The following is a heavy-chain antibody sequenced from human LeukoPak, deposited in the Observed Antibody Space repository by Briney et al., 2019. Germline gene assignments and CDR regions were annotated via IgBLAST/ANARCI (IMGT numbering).Heavy chain of an antibody. CDR1: GVTFSGYY. CDR2: IYSGGST. CDR3: AKRGVVIRVILVGFHKEAYYFDS. J-gene: IGHJ4*02. Sequence: GGSLRLSCAASGVTFSGYYMSWVRQAPGKGLEWVSVIYSGGSTYYADSVKGRFTISRDNSKNTLYLQMNSLRAEDTAVYFCAKRGVVIRVILVGFHKEAYYFDSWGQGALVTVSS. D-gene: IGHD3-22*01. V-gene: IGHV3-66*04.